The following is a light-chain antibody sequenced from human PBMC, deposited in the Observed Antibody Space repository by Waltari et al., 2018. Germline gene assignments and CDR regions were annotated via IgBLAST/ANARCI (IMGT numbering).Light chain of an antibody. J-gene: IGKJ1*01. V-gene: IGKV3D-15*01. Sequence: DIVMTQSPATLTLSPGESDTLPCRASQSRTRSNFAWFQQKPGQPPRLLSYGTSTMAAGIPDRFSCSGSGTDFSLTISGLQPEDFATYYCQQYDYWPWTFGQGTKVETK. CDR3: QQYDYWPWT. CDR1: QSRTRSN. CDR2: GTS.